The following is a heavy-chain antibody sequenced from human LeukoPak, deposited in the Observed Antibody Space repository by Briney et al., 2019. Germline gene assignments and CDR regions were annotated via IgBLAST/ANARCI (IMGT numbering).Heavy chain of an antibody. Sequence: PGGSVRLSCAASGFMFSSNWMSWVRLAPGKGLEWVANIKEDGTETYYVDSVKGRFTISRDNAKNSLYLQMNSLRVEDTAVYYCAKEGRSLQTYWGQGTLVTVSS. D-gene: IGHD5-24*01. CDR2: IKEDGTET. V-gene: IGHV3-7*03. CDR1: GFMFSSNW. J-gene: IGHJ4*02. CDR3: AKEGRSLQTY.